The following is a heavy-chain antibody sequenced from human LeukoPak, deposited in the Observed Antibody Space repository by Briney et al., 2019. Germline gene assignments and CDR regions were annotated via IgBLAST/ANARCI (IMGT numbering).Heavy chain of an antibody. V-gene: IGHV4-59*01. CDR1: GDSISIYY. CDR3: ARGAGWYNY. D-gene: IGHD6-19*01. Sequence: SETLSLTCTVSGDSISIYYWSWIRQPPGKGLEWIGFINYSGSTTYNPSLKSRVTISVDTSKNQFSLKLNSVTAADTAVYYCARGAGWYNYWGQGTLVTVSS. J-gene: IGHJ4*02. CDR2: INYSGST.